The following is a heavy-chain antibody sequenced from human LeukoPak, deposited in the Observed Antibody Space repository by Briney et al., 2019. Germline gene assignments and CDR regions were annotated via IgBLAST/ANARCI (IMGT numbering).Heavy chain of an antibody. D-gene: IGHD2-15*01. CDR3: AREGGGHPGIGYYYMDV. CDR1: GGTFSSYA. Sequence: SVKVSCKASGGTFSSYAISWVRQAPGQGLEWMGGIIPIFGTANYAQKFQGRVTITTDESMSTAYMELSSLRSEDTAVYYCAREGGGHPGIGYYYMDVWGKGTTVTVPS. CDR2: IIPIFGTA. J-gene: IGHJ6*03. V-gene: IGHV1-69*05.